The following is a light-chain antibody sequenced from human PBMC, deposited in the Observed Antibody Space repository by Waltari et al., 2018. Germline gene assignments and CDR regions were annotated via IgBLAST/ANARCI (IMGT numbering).Light chain of an antibody. CDR1: QSNSSY. J-gene: IGKJ2*01. V-gene: IGKV1-39*01. CDR2: AAS. Sequence: DIQMTQSPSSLSASVGDRVTITCRASQSNSSYLNWYQQKPGKAPELLIYAASSLQSGVPSRFSGSGSGTDFTLTISSLQPEDFATYYCQQSYSTPVTFGQGTKLEIK. CDR3: QQSYSTPVT.